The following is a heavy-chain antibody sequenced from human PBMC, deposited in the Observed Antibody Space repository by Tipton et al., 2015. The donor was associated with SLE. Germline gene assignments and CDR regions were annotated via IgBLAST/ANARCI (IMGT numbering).Heavy chain of an antibody. D-gene: IGHD6-19*01. Sequence: TLSLTCTVSGGSISSGGYYWSWIRQHPGKGLEWIGYIYYSGSTYYNPSLKSRVTISVDTSKNQFSLKLSSVTAADTAVYYCARSGQWLVQDAFDIWGQGTMVTVSS. J-gene: IGHJ3*02. CDR1: GGSISSGGYY. CDR2: IYYSGST. CDR3: ARSGQWLVQDAFDI. V-gene: IGHV4-31*03.